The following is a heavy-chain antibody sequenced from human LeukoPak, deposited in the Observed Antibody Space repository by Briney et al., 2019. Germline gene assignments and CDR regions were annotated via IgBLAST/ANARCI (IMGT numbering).Heavy chain of an antibody. J-gene: IGHJ6*03. CDR3: ATGRYAAALYYYYYMDV. D-gene: IGHD5-12*01. CDR2: INHSGST. Sequence: PSETLSLTCTVSGGSISSSSYYWGWIRQPPGKGLEWIGEINHSGSTNYNPSLKSRVTISVDTSKNQFSLKLSSVTAADTAVYYCATGRYAAALYYYYYMDVWGKGTTVTVSS. CDR1: GGSISSSSYY. V-gene: IGHV4-39*07.